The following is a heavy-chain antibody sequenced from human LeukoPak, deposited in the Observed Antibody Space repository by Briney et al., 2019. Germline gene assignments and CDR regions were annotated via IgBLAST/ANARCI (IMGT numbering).Heavy chain of an antibody. J-gene: IGHJ5*02. CDR3: ATDPYSSKSWFDP. V-gene: IGHV1-24*01. CDR1: GYTLTELS. CDR2: FDPEDGET. Sequence: ASVKVSCKVSGYTLTELSMHWVRQAPGKGLEWMGGFDPEDGETIYAQKFRGRVTMTEDTSTDTAYMELSSLRSEDTAVYYCATDPYSSKSWFDPWGQGTLVTVSS. D-gene: IGHD6-13*01.